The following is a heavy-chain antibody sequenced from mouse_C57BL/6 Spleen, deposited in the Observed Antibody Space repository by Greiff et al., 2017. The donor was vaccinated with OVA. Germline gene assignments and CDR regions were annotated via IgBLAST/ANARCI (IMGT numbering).Heavy chain of an antibody. Sequence: VQLQQSGPELVKPGASVKISCKASGYAFSSSWMNWVKQRPGKGLEWIGRIYPGDGDTNYNGKFKGKATLTADKSSSTAYMQLSSLTSEDSAVYFCAPYDGYYPLFDYWGQGTTLTVSS. CDR1: GYAFSSSW. J-gene: IGHJ2*01. CDR2: IYPGDGDT. V-gene: IGHV1-82*01. D-gene: IGHD2-3*01. CDR3: APYDGYYPLFDY.